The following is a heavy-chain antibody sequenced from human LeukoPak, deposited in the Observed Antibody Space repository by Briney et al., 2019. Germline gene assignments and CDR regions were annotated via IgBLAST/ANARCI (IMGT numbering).Heavy chain of an antibody. J-gene: IGHJ4*02. CDR1: GFNFSNYW. Sequence: GGSLPVSRTASGFNFSNYWMSWVRQAPGKGLEWVANIKPSGRKRYYADSVRGRFTISRENAKSSLYLQLNSLRVEDTAVYHCASTQTFDYWGQGTPVTVPS. CDR2: IKPSGRKR. CDR3: ASTQTFDY. V-gene: IGHV3-7*05.